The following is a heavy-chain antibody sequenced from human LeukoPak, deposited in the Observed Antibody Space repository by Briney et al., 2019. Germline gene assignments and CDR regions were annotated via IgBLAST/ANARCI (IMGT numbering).Heavy chain of an antibody. D-gene: IGHD6-19*01. CDR2: IKEDGSEK. Sequence: PGGSLRLSCTASGFTFNRDWTAWVRQAPGKGLEWAANIKEDGSEKNYVDSVKGRFTISRDNAENSVYLQMNDLRAEDTGVYYCVTKEPSTSGWSYWGQGTLVTVSS. CDR1: GFTFNRDW. J-gene: IGHJ4*02. V-gene: IGHV3-7*01. CDR3: VTKEPSTSGWSY.